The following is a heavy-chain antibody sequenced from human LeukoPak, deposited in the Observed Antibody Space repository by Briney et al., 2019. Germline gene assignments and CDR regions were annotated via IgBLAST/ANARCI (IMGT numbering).Heavy chain of an antibody. D-gene: IGHD6-19*01. V-gene: IGHV4-61*02. CDR2: IYTSGST. CDR1: GGSISSGSYY. Sequence: SQTLSLTCTVSGGSISSGSYYWRWIRQPAGKGLEWLGCIYTSGSTNYNPSLKSRVTISVDKSKNQFSLKLSSVTAADTAVYYCARDPWLVGGWFDPWGQGTLVTVSS. J-gene: IGHJ5*02. CDR3: ARDPWLVGGWFDP.